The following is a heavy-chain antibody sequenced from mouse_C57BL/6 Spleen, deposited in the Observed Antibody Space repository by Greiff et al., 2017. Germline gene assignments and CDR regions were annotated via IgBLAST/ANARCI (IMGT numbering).Heavy chain of an antibody. CDR3: ARRRADYYGSSYGYFDV. V-gene: IGHV1-76*01. D-gene: IGHD1-1*01. J-gene: IGHJ1*03. Sequence: VQLQQSGAELVRPGASVKLSCKASGYTFTDYYINWVKQRPGQGLEWIARIYPGSGNTYYNEKFKGKATLTAEKSSSTAYIQLSSLTSEDSAVYFCARRRADYYGSSYGYFDVWGTGTTVTGSS. CDR2: IYPGSGNT. CDR1: GYTFTDYY.